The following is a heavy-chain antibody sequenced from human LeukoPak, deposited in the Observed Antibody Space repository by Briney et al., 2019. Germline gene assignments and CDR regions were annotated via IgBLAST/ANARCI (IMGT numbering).Heavy chain of an antibody. J-gene: IGHJ4*02. CDR2: IKQDGSET. D-gene: IGHD1-26*01. Sequence: GGLRLSCAGAGFTLSRHWVSWVRQGPGKGLEWVANIKQDGSETYYVDSVKGRFTISRDNAKKSLYLQMNSLRAEDTAVYYCARDLLWGQGTLVTVSS. CDR3: ARDLL. V-gene: IGHV3-7*01. CDR1: GFTLSRHW.